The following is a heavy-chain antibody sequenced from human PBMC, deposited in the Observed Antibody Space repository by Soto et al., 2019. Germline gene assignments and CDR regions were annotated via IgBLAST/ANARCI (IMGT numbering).Heavy chain of an antibody. J-gene: IGHJ5*02. CDR2: ISSSSSTI. CDR1: GFTFSSYA. V-gene: IGHV3-48*02. Sequence: GGSLRLSCAASGFTFSSYAMHWVRQAPGKGLEWVSYISSSSSTIYYADSVKGRFTISRDNAKNSLYLQMNSLRDKDTAVYYCARDVLWFDPWGQGTLVTVSS. CDR3: ARDVLWFDP.